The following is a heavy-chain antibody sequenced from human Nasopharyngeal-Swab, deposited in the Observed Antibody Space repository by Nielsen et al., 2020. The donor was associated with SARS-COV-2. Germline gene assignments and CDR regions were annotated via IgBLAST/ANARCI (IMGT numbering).Heavy chain of an antibody. Sequence: GEALKISCAASGFTFSRYWMSRVRQGPGKGLEWVANIKQDGSEKYYVDSVKGRFTISRDNAKNSLYLQMNSLRAEDTAVYYCARDPAAAAPSHRWGQGTLVTVSS. CDR2: IKQDGSEK. V-gene: IGHV3-7*03. CDR3: ARDPAAAAPSHR. J-gene: IGHJ4*02. D-gene: IGHD6-13*01. CDR1: GFTFSRYW.